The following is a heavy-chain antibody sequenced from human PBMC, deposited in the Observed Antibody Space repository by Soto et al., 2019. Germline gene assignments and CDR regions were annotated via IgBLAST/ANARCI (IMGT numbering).Heavy chain of an antibody. Sequence: ASVKVSCKASGYTFTSYDINWVRQATGQGLEWMGWMNPNSGNTGYAQKFQGRDTMTRNTSISTAYMELSSLRSEDTAVYYCARGRHDYGSGSFPIYYYYYMDVWGKGTTVTVSS. CDR2: MNPNSGNT. D-gene: IGHD3-10*01. J-gene: IGHJ6*03. V-gene: IGHV1-8*01. CDR1: GYTFTSYD. CDR3: ARGRHDYGSGSFPIYYYYYMDV.